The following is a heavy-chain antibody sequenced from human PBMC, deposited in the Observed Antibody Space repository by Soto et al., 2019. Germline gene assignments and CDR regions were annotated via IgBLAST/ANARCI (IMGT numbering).Heavy chain of an antibody. CDR2: ISGRGGST. J-gene: IGHJ4*02. CDR3: AKELGISMIVVGIVE. Sequence: PGGSLRLSCAASGFSFSAYAMTWVRQAPGKGLEWVSGISGRGGSTNYADSVKGRFTISRDNAKNMLYLEMNSLRDEDTAVYYCAKELGISMIVVGIVEWGQGTQVTVSS. D-gene: IGHD3-22*01. V-gene: IGHV3-23*01. CDR1: GFSFSAYA.